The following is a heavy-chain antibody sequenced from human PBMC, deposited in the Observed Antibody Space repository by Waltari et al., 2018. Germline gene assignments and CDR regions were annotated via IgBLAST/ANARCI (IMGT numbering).Heavy chain of an antibody. CDR2: IYSGGST. CDR1: GFTFSSYA. V-gene: IGHV3-23*03. CDR3: ARGIRDPYFDY. Sequence: EVQLLESGGGLVQPGGSLRLSCAASGFTFSSYAMSWVRQAPGKGLEWVSVIYSGGSTYYADSVKGRFTISRDNSKNTLYLQMNSLRAEDTAVYYCARGIRDPYFDYWGQGTLVTVSS. J-gene: IGHJ4*02.